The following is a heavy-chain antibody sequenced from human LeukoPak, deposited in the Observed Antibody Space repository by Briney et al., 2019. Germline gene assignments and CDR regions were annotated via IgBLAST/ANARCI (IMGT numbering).Heavy chain of an antibody. J-gene: IGHJ4*02. CDR1: GFTFSSYA. Sequence: GGSLRLSCAASGFTFSSYAMSWVRQAPGKGLEWVSAIIGSGDNTYYADSVKGRFTISRDNSKNTLYLQMNSLRAEDTAVYYCAKFALAGDDPYFDYWGQGTLVTVSS. V-gene: IGHV3-23*01. D-gene: IGHD6-19*01. CDR2: IIGSGDNT. CDR3: AKFALAGDDPYFDY.